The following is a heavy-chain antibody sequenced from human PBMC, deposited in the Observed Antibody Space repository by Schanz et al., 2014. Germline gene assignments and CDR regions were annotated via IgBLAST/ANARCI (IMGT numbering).Heavy chain of an antibody. CDR3: ARSAGRDFWSGYYTRFDY. CDR2: ISAYNGNT. CDR1: GYIFINSG. V-gene: IGHV1-18*01. Sequence: QIQLVQSGPEVKKPGATVKVSCKASGYIFINSGISWGRQAPGQGLEWLGWISAYNGNTKYPQKLQGRVTMTTDTSTSTAYMELRSLRSDDTAVYYCARSAGRDFWSGYYTRFDYWGQGTLVTVSS. J-gene: IGHJ4*02. D-gene: IGHD3-3*01.